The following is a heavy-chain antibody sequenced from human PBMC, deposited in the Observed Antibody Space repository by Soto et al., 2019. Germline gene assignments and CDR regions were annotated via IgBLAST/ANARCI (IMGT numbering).Heavy chain of an antibody. CDR1: GGSISSYY. V-gene: IGHV4-59*01. D-gene: IGHD6-19*01. Sequence: SETLSLTCTVSGGSISSYYWSWIRQPPGKCLEWIGYIYYSGSTNYNPSLKSRVTISVDTSKNQFSLKLSSVTAADTAVYYCASSIAVAGTSAFDIWGQGTMVTVSS. J-gene: IGHJ3*02. CDR2: IYYSGST. CDR3: ASSIAVAGTSAFDI.